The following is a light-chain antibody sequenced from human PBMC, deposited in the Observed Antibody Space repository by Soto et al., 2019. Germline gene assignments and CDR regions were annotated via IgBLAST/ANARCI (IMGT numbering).Light chain of an antibody. CDR2: YAS. V-gene: IGKV3-11*01. CDR1: QSVSSY. CDR3: QPRSNWPLT. Sequence: EIVLKPSPATLFLSTGERANLSCRASQSVSSYLAWYQQKPGQAPRLLIYYASNRATGIPARFSGSGSGTDFTLTISSLEPEDFAVYYCQPRSNWPLTFGHGTKMDIK. J-gene: IGKJ1*01.